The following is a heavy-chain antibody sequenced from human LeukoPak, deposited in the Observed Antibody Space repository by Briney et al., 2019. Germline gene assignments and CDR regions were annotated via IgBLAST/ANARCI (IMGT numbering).Heavy chain of an antibody. Sequence: PGGSLRLSCAASGFTFSSYAMSWVRQAPGKGLEWVSALSGSGGSTYYADSVKGRFTISRDNSKNTLYLQMNSLRAEDTAVYYCARDGPYYDFWSGYRNWFDPWGQGTLVTVSS. CDR3: ARDGPYYDFWSGYRNWFDP. CDR2: LSGSGGST. D-gene: IGHD3-3*01. CDR1: GFTFSSYA. V-gene: IGHV3-23*01. J-gene: IGHJ5*02.